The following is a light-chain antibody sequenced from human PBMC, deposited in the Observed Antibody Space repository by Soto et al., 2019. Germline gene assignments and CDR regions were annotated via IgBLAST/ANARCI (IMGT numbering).Light chain of an antibody. Sequence: EIVLTQSPGTLSLSPGERATLSCRASQSISTNYLAWYQQKPGQATRLLIYDASSRAAGIPDMFSGSGSGTYFPLTISRLEPEDFAVYYCQQYGSLPYTFGQGTKLEI. CDR2: DAS. J-gene: IGKJ2*01. V-gene: IGKV3-20*01. CDR3: QQYGSLPYT. CDR1: QSISTNY.